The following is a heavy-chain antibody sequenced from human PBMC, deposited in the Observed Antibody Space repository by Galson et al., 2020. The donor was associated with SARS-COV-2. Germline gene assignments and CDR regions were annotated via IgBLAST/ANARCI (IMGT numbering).Heavy chain of an antibody. D-gene: IGHD3-16*02. J-gene: IGHJ4*02. V-gene: IGHV5-51*01. CDR1: GYSFTSYW. CDR3: ARSYLTGDGYPYYFDY. Sequence: GESLKISCKGSGYSFTSYWIGWVRQMPGKGLEWMGIIYPGDSDTRYSPSFQGQVTISADKSISTAYLQWSSLKASDTAMYYCARSYLTGDGYPYYFDYWGQGTLVTVSS. CDR2: IYPGDSDT.